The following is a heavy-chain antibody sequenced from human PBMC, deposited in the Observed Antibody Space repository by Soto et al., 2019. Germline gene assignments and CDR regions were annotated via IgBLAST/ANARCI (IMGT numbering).Heavy chain of an antibody. V-gene: IGHV1-3*01. D-gene: IGHD4-4*01. CDR3: ARTTVPPHYYHYVMDF. CDR2: INAGNGKT. J-gene: IGHJ6*02. CDR1: GYTFTSYA. Sequence: ASVKVSCKASGYTFTSYAMHWVRQAPGQRLEWMGWINAGNGKTKYSLQFQGRVTITRDTSASTAYMDLSSLRSEDTAVYYCARTTVPPHYYHYVMDFWGQGTTVTVSS.